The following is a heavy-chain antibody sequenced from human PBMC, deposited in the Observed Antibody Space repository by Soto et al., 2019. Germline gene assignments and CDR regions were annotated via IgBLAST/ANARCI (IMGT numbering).Heavy chain of an antibody. D-gene: IGHD2-15*01. Sequence: QVQLQESGPGLVKPSETLSLTCTVSGGSISSYYWSWIRQPPGKGLEWIGYIYYSGSTNYNPSLKSRVTISVDTSKNQFSLKLSSVTAADTAVYYCARHAGYCSGGSCYLPGMDVWGQGTTVTVSS. CDR2: IYYSGST. CDR1: GGSISSYY. CDR3: ARHAGYCSGGSCYLPGMDV. V-gene: IGHV4-59*08. J-gene: IGHJ6*02.